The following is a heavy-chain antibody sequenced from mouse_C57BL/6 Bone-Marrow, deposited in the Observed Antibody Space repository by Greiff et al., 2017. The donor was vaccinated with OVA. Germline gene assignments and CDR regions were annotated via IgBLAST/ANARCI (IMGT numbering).Heavy chain of an antibody. V-gene: IGHV6-3*01. CDR1: GFTFSNYW. J-gene: IGHJ3*01. D-gene: IGHD2-5*01. Sequence: DVKLQESGGGLVQPGGSMKLSCVASGFTFSNYWMNWVRQSPEKGLEWVAQIRLKSDNYATHYAESVKGRFTISRDDSKSSVYLQMNNLRAEDTGIYYCHYYSNWFAYWGQGTLVTVSA. CDR3: HYYSNWFAY. CDR2: IRLKSDNYAT.